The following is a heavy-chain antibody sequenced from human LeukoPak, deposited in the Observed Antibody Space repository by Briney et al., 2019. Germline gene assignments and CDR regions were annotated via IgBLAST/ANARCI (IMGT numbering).Heavy chain of an antibody. Sequence: SETLSLTCAVSGVSISSGGYSWSWIRQPPGKGLEWVGYIYHTGSPYYNPSLRSRVTISLDRSNNQFSLELSSVTAADTAIYYCARYDFLPGHHDAFDIWGQGTMVTVSS. D-gene: IGHD3-9*01. CDR3: ARYDFLPGHHDAFDI. V-gene: IGHV4-30-2*01. CDR2: IYHTGSP. CDR1: GVSISSGGYS. J-gene: IGHJ3*02.